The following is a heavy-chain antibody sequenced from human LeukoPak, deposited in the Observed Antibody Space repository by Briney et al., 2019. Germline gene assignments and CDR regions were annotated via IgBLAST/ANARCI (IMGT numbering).Heavy chain of an antibody. Sequence: PSETLSLTCTVSGGSISSSSYYWGWIRQPPGKGLEWIGSIYYSGSTNYNPSLKSRVTISVDTSKNQFSLKLSSVTAADTAVYYCARGGYSYAFGNWFDPWGQGTLVTVSS. CDR2: IYYSGST. J-gene: IGHJ5*02. CDR1: GGSISSSSYY. D-gene: IGHD5-18*01. V-gene: IGHV4-39*07. CDR3: ARGGYSYAFGNWFDP.